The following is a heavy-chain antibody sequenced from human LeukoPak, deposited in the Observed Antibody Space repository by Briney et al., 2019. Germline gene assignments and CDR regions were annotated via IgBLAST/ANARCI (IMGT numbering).Heavy chain of an antibody. D-gene: IGHD4/OR15-4a*01. Sequence: GGSLRLSCAASGFTFSDYWMTWVRQAPGKGLEWVAFIGSRTGNIYYADSVKGRFSISRDNAKDSVYLQMNSLRADDTAVYYCARETEPLDYGDSTNLDYWGQGTLVTVSS. CDR3: ARETEPLDYGDSTNLDY. CDR2: IGSRTGNI. CDR1: GFTFSDYW. V-gene: IGHV3-21*01. J-gene: IGHJ4*02.